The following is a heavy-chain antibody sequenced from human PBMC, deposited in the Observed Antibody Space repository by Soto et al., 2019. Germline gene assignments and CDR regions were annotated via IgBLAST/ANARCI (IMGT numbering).Heavy chain of an antibody. Sequence: EVQLLESGGGWVQPGGSLRLSCAASGFTFNSYAMNWVRQAPGKGLEWVSAISGSGDSTYYADSVKGRFTISRDNSKSTLYLQMNSLRADDTAVFYCAKEGNFDSSYDFWGQGTLVTVSS. CDR1: GFTFNSYA. D-gene: IGHD3-22*01. J-gene: IGHJ4*02. V-gene: IGHV3-23*01. CDR2: ISGSGDST. CDR3: AKEGNFDSSYDF.